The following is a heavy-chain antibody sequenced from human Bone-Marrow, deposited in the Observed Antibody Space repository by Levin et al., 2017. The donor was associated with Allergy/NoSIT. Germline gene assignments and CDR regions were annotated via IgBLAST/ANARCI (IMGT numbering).Heavy chain of an antibody. D-gene: IGHD3-22*01. CDR1: GFTFSSYA. CDR3: AKDLHDSSGYYCNDPSRRCGIQYYYYYGMDV. V-gene: IGHV3-23*01. Sequence: GESLKISCAASGFTFSSYAMSWVRQAPGKGLEWVSAISGSGGSTYYADSVKGRFTISRDNSKNTLYLQMNSLRAEDTAVYYCAKDLHDSSGYYCNDPSRRCGIQYYYYYGMDVWGQGTTVTVSS. J-gene: IGHJ6*02. CDR2: ISGSGGST.